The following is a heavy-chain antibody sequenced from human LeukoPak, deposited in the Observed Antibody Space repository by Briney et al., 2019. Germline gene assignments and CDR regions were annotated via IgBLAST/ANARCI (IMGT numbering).Heavy chain of an antibody. CDR1: GFTFSSYS. CDR2: ISSSSSYI. V-gene: IGHV3-21*01. CDR3: ARETVPGTYFDY. D-gene: IGHD1-1*01. J-gene: IGHJ4*02. Sequence: PGGSLRLSCAASGFTFSSYSMNWVRQAPGKGLEWVSSISSSSSYIYYADSVKGRFTISRDNAKNSLYLQMNSLRAEDTAVYYCARETVPGTYFDYWGQGTLVTVSS.